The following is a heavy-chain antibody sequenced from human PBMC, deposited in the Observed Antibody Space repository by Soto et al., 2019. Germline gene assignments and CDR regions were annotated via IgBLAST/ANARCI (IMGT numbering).Heavy chain of an antibody. CDR2: ISPILGIA. J-gene: IGHJ4*02. D-gene: IGHD3-16*01. CDR3: AIGGGHHYSDY. Sequence: ASVKVSCKASGYTFTSYGISWVRQAPGQGLEWMGRISPILGIANYAQKLQGRVTITADKSTSTAYMELSSLRSEDTAVYYCAIGGGHHYSDYWGQGTLVTVSS. V-gene: IGHV1-69*04. CDR1: GYTFTSYG.